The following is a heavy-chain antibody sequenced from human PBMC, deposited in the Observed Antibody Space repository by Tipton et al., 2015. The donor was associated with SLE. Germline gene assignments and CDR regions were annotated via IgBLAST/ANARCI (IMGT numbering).Heavy chain of an antibody. V-gene: IGHV1-8*01. CDR1: GYTFTSYD. CDR3: ARDITISGGPDAFDI. D-gene: IGHD3-9*01. J-gene: IGHJ3*02. CDR2: MNPNSGNT. Sequence: QLVQSGAEVKKPGASVKVSCKASGYTFTSYDINWVRQATGQGLEWMGWMNPNSGNTGYAQKFQGRVTMTRNTSISTAYMELSSLRSEDTSVYYCARDITISGGPDAFDIWGQGTMVTVSS.